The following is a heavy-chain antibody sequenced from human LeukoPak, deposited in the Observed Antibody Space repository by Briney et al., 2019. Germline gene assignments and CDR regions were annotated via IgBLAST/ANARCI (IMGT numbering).Heavy chain of an antibody. V-gene: IGHV1-69*05. CDR3: ARDVVPPSLGY. CDR2: IIPIFGTA. J-gene: IGHJ4*02. D-gene: IGHD3-16*01. Sequence: ASVKVSCKASGYTFTSYDINWVRQATGQGLEWMGGIIPIFGTANYAQKFQGRVTITTDESTSTAYMELSSLRSEDAAVYYCARDVVPPSLGYWGQGTLVTVSS. CDR1: GYTFTSYD.